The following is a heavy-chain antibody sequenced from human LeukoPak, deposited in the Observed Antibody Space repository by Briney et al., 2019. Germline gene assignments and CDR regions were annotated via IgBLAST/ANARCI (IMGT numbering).Heavy chain of an antibody. J-gene: IGHJ4*02. V-gene: IGHV4-31*03. CDR3: ARDRGGSGSFDY. CDR2: IYYSGST. CDR1: GGSLSRGDYY. D-gene: IGHD3-10*01. Sequence: SETLSLTCTFSGGSLSRGDYYWSWVRQHPGKGLEGIGYIYYSGSTYYNPSLKRRVTMSVDTSKNQFSLKLSSVTAADTAVYYCARDRGGSGSFDYWGQGTLVIVSS.